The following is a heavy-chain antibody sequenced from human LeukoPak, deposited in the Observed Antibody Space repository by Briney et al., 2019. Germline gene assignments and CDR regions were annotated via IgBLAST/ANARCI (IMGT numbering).Heavy chain of an antibody. CDR2: IWSDASNT. V-gene: IGHV3-33*01. D-gene: IGHD3-9*01. CDR1: GFIFSSYG. Sequence: GGSLRLSCAASGFIFSSYGMHWVRQAPGKGLEWVAVIWSDASNTYYVDSVKGRFTISRDNSKNTLFLQMNSLRAEDTAVYYCTRTYNIRYFDTWGQGTLVTVSS. J-gene: IGHJ4*02. CDR3: TRTYNIRYFDT.